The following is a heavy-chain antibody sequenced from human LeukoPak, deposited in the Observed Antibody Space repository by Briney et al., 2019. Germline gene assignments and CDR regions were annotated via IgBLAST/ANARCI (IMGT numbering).Heavy chain of an antibody. CDR3: ARGPRHGGDY. J-gene: IGHJ4*02. CDR2: INPNSGDT. V-gene: IGHV1-2*02. Sequence: GASVKVSCKASGYTFTSYGISWVRQAPGQGLEWMGWINPNSGDTNYAQKFQGRVTMTRDTSISTAYMELSRLRSDDTAVYYCARGPRHGGDYWGQGTLVTVSS. CDR1: GYTFTSYG. D-gene: IGHD4-23*01.